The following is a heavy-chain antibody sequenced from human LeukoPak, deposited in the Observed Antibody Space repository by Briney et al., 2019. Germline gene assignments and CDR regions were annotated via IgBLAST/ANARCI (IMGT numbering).Heavy chain of an antibody. V-gene: IGHV1-8*01. CDR1: GYTFTSYD. D-gene: IGHD4-17*01. CDR2: MNPNSGNT. CDR3: ARYPHDYGDYFFRH. J-gene: IGHJ4*02. Sequence: GASVKVSCKASGYTFTSYDINWVRQATGQGLEWMGWMNPNSGNTGYAQKFQGRVTMTRNTSISTAYMELSSLRSEDTAVYYCARYPHDYGDYFFRHWGQGTLVTVSS.